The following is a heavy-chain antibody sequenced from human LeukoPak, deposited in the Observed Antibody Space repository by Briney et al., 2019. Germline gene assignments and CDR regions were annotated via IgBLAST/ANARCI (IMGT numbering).Heavy chain of an antibody. CDR2: VYYSGST. CDR1: GGFISSGGYY. J-gene: IGHJ4*02. CDR3: AIMTTVTHFDY. V-gene: IGHV4-31*03. Sequence: TSETLSLTCTVSGGFISSGGYYWSWIRQHPGKGLEWIGYVYYSGSTYYNPSLKSRVTISVDTSKNQFSLKLSSVTAADTAVYYCAIMTTVTHFDYWGQGTLVTVSS. D-gene: IGHD4-17*01.